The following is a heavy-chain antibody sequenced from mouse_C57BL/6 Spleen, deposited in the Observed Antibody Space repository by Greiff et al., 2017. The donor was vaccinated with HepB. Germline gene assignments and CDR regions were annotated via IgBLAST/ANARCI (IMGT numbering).Heavy chain of an antibody. Sequence: VQLQQPGAELVRPGSSVKLSCKASGYTFTSYWMHWVKQRPIQGLEWIGNIDPSDSETHYNQKFKDKATLTVDKSSSTAYMQLSSLTSEDSAVYDCAISGDGYRCYLDVWGTGTPVTVSS. CDR1: GYTFTSYW. D-gene: IGHD2-3*01. CDR3: AISGDGYRCYLDV. CDR2: IDPSDSET. V-gene: IGHV1-52*01. J-gene: IGHJ1*03.